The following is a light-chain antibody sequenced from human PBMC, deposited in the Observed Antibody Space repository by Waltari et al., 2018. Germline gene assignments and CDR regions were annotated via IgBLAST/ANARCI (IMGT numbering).Light chain of an antibody. CDR2: GVN. CDR1: SGDVGNYNL. J-gene: IGLJ2*01. Sequence: QSTLTQPASVSGPLGQSITISCIGTSGDVGNYNLVSWYQQHPGKAPKFMIYGVNKRPSGVSNRFSGSKSGNTASLTISGLQGEDEAIYFCSSYAAYNTVIFGGGTKVTVL. CDR3: SSYAAYNTVI. V-gene: IGLV2-23*02.